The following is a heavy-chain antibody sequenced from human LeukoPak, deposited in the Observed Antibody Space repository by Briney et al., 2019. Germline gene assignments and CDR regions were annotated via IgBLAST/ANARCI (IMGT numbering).Heavy chain of an antibody. CDR3: ARGTDYGSGSYSYIYYYYYYMDV. V-gene: IGHV4-34*01. Sequence: SETLSLTCAVYGGSFSGYYWSWIRQPPGKELEWIGEINHSGSTNYNPSLKSRVTISVDTSKNQFSLKLSSVTAADTAVYYCARGTDYGSGSYSYIYYYYYYMDVWGKGTTVTVSS. CDR1: GGSFSGYY. CDR2: INHSGST. J-gene: IGHJ6*03. D-gene: IGHD3-10*01.